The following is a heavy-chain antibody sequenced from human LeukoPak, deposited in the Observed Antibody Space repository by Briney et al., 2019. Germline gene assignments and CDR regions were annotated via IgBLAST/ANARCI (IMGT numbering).Heavy chain of an antibody. CDR1: GGSLSSFY. V-gene: IGHV4-59*12. J-gene: IGHJ4*02. CDR2: IYYRGST. D-gene: IGHD3-10*01. CDR3: ARVGMGSYNFDY. Sequence: LSETLSLTCTVSGGSLSSFYWSWIRQPQGKGLEWIGYIYYRGSTTYNPSLKSRVTISVDRSKNQFSLKLSSVTAADTAVYYCARVGMGSYNFDYWGQGTLVTVSS.